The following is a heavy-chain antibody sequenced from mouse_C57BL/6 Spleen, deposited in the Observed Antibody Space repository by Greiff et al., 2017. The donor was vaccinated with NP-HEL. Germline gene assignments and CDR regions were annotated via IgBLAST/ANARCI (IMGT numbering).Heavy chain of an antibody. V-gene: IGHV14-2*01. CDR2: IDPEDGDT. CDR3: AREVVARDYAMDY. Sequence: VQLQQSGAELVKPGASVKLSCTASGFNIKDYYMHWVKQRTEQGLEWIGRIDPEDGDTKYAPKFQGKATITADTSSNTAYLQLSSLTAEDTAVYYCAREVVARDYAMDYWGQGTSVTVSS. J-gene: IGHJ4*01. CDR1: GFNIKDYY. D-gene: IGHD1-1*01.